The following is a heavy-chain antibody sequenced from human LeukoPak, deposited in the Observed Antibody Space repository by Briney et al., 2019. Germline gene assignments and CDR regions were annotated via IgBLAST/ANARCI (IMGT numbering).Heavy chain of an antibody. CDR2: IYYSGST. Sequence: KTSETLSLTCAVYGRSFSGYYWSWIRQTPGKGLEWIGYIYYSGSTNYNPSLKSRVTISVDTSKNQFSLKLSSVTAADTAVYYCARRPAAAVWYHAFDIWGQGTMVTVSS. V-gene: IGHV4-59*08. J-gene: IGHJ3*02. CDR3: ARRPAAAVWYHAFDI. D-gene: IGHD6-13*01. CDR1: GRSFSGYY.